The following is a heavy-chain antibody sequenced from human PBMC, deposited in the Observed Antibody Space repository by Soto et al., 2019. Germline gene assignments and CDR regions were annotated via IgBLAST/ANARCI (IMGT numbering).Heavy chain of an antibody. CDR2: IIPIFGTA. CDR3: AREMATVEDAFDI. D-gene: IGHD4-4*01. CDR1: GGTFSSYA. Sequence: ASVKVSCKASGGTFSSYAISWVRQAPGQGLEWMGGIIPIFGTANYAQKFQGRVTITADESTSTAYMELSSLRSEDTAVYYCAREMATVEDAFDIWGQGTMVTVSS. V-gene: IGHV1-69*13. J-gene: IGHJ3*02.